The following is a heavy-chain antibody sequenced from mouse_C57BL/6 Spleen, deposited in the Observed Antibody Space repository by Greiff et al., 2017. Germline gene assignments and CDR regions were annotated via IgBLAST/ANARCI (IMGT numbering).Heavy chain of an antibody. J-gene: IGHJ3*01. Sequence: EVQLQQSGPELVKPGASVKIPCKASGYTFTDYNMDWVKQSHGKSLEWIGDINPNNGGTIYNQKFKGKATLTVDKSSSTAYMELRSLTSEDTAVYYCARASYDYEGTWFAYWGQGTLVTVSA. CDR3: ARASYDYEGTWFAY. CDR1: GYTFTDYN. D-gene: IGHD2-4*01. CDR2: INPNNGGT. V-gene: IGHV1-18*01.